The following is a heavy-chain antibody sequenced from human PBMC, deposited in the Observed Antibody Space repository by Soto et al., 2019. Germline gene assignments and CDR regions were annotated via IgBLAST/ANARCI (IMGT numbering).Heavy chain of an antibody. CDR3: DSHGYLGSGTPPDY. Sequence: PGRSLRLSCAASGSTFSSYAMSWVRQAPGKGLEWVSAISGSGGSTYYADSVKGRFTISRDNSKNTLYLQMNSLRAEDTAVYYCDSHGYLGSGTPPDYWGQGTLVTVSS. D-gene: IGHD3-10*01. J-gene: IGHJ4*02. CDR2: ISGSGGST. V-gene: IGHV3-23*01. CDR1: GSTFSSYA.